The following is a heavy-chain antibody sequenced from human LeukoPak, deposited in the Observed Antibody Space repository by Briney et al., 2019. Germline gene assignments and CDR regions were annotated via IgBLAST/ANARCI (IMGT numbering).Heavy chain of an antibody. J-gene: IGHJ6*03. Sequence: PSETLSLTCTVSGYSISSGYYWGWIRQPPGKGLEWIGSIYHSGSTYYNPSLKSRVTISVDTSKNRFSLKLSSVTAADTAVYYCARIVSGYYYYMDVWGKGTTVTVSS. CDR3: ARIVSGYYYYMDV. V-gene: IGHV4-38-2*02. CDR1: GYSISSGYY. D-gene: IGHD3-10*01. CDR2: IYHSGST.